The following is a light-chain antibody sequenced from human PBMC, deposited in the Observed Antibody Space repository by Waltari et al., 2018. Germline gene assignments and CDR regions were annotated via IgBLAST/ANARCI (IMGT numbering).Light chain of an antibody. Sequence: EIVMTQSPATLSVSPGERATLSCRASQSVSSNLAWYQQKPGQPPKVLVYWASTRASGVPDRFSGSGSGTDFTRTISSLQAEDVAVYYCQQYLSPPLTFGQGTKVEV. V-gene: IGKV3-15*01. CDR3: QQYLSPPLT. J-gene: IGKJ1*01. CDR1: QSVSSN. CDR2: WAS.